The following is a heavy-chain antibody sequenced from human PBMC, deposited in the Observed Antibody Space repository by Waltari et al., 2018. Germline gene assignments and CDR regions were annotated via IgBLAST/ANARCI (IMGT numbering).Heavy chain of an antibody. J-gene: IGHJ5*02. CDR2: INHSGSP. CDR3: ARGPGVGATFPWFDP. CDR1: GGSFSGYY. D-gene: IGHD1-26*01. V-gene: IGHV4-34*01. Sequence: QVQLQKWGAGLWKPSETLSLTCAVYGGSFSGYYWSWIRQPPGKGLEWIGEINHSGSPNYNPSLRSRVSISVDASQIQFSLQLSSVSAADTAVYYCARGPGVGATFPWFDPWGPGTLVTVSS.